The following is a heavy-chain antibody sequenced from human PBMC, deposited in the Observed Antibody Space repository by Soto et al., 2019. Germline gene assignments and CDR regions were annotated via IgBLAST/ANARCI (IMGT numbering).Heavy chain of an antibody. Sequence: ASVKVSCKASGYTFTSYGISWVRQAPGQGLEWMGWISAYNGNTNYAQKLQGRVTMTTDTSTSTAYMELRSLRSDDTAVYYCARETYYDFWSGYAALYYFDYWGQGTLVTVSS. CDR3: ARETYYDFWSGYAALYYFDY. J-gene: IGHJ4*02. V-gene: IGHV1-18*01. D-gene: IGHD3-3*01. CDR1: GYTFTSYG. CDR2: ISAYNGNT.